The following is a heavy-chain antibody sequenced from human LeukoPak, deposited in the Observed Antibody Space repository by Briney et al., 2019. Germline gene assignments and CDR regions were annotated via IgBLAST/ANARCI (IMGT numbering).Heavy chain of an antibody. J-gene: IGHJ6*02. CDR3: AKGRGYSYGSNGMDV. CDR1: GFTFSSHA. V-gene: IGHV3-23*01. D-gene: IGHD5-18*01. Sequence: GGSLRLSCTASGFTFSSHAMSWVRQAPGKGLEWVSAISGSGDGTYYADSVKGRFTISRDNSKNTLYLQMISLRAEDTAVYYCAKGRGYSYGSNGMDVWGQGTTVTVSS. CDR2: ISGSGDGT.